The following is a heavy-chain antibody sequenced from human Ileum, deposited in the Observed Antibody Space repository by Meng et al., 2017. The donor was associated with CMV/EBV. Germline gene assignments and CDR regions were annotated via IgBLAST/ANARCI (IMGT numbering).Heavy chain of an antibody. V-gene: IGHV3-23*01. CDR3: AADWQFDY. CDR2: FSGSSGST. CDR1: GFTFGSYA. Sequence: DGQLWGSGGGWVQPGGSLGLSCAASGFTFGSYAMSWVRQAPGKGLEWVSTFSGSSGSTYYADSVKGRFTISRDNSKNTLYLQMNGLRAEDTAVYYCAADWQFDYWGQGTLVTVSS. J-gene: IGHJ4*02. D-gene: IGHD3-9*01.